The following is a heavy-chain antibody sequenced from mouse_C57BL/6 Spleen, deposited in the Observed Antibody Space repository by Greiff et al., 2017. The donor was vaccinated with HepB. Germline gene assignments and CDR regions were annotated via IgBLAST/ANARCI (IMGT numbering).Heavy chain of an antibody. CDR2: INPNNGGT. Sequence: VQLQQSGPELVKPGASVKISCKASGYTFTDYYMNWVKQSHGKSLEWIGDINPNNGGTSYNQKFKGKATLTVDKSSSTAYMELRSLTSEDSAVYYCLSLYFDYWGQGTTLTVSS. CDR3: LSLYFDY. V-gene: IGHV1-26*01. CDR1: GYTFTDYY. J-gene: IGHJ2*01.